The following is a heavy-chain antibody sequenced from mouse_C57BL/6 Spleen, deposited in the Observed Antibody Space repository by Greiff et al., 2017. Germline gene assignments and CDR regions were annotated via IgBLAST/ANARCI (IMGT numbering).Heavy chain of an antibody. CDR2: IYPGSGST. Sequence: QVQLKQPGAELVKPGASVKMSCKASGYTFTSYWITWVKQRPGQGLEWIGDIYPGSGSTNYNEKFKSKATLTVDTSSSTAYMQLSSLTSEDAAVYYCARGSGYLDYWGQGTTLTVSS. CDR1: GYTFTSYW. CDR3: ARGSGYLDY. V-gene: IGHV1-55*01. J-gene: IGHJ2*01. D-gene: IGHD3-2*02.